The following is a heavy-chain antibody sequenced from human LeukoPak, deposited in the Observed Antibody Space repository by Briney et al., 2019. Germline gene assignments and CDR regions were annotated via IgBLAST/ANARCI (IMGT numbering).Heavy chain of an antibody. CDR1: GFTFSSYS. CDR2: ISSSSSTI. CDR3: ARGRGRIAAAGTIDYYYMDV. D-gene: IGHD6-13*01. J-gene: IGHJ6*03. V-gene: IGHV3-48*01. Sequence: GGSLRLSCAASGFTFSSYSMNWDRQAPGKGLEWVSYISSSSSTIYYADSVKGRFTISRDNAKNSLFLQMNSLRAEDTAVYYCARGRGRIAAAGTIDYYYMDVWGKGTTVTVSS.